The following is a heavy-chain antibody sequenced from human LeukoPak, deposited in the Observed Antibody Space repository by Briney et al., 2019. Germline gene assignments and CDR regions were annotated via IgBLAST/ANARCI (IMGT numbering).Heavy chain of an antibody. CDR3: ARRAGAYSHPYDY. D-gene: IGHD4/OR15-4a*01. Sequence: GSLRLSCAASGFTVSSNSMSWVRQAPGKGLEWVSFIYSDNTHYSDSVKGRFTISRDNSENTLYLQMNSLRAEDTAVYYCARRAGAYSHPYDYWGQGTLVTVSS. J-gene: IGHJ4*02. V-gene: IGHV3-53*01. CDR1: GFTVSSNS. CDR2: IYSDNT.